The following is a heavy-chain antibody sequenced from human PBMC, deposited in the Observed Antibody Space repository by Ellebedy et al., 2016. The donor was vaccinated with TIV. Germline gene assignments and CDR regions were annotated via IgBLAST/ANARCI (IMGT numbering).Heavy chain of an antibody. J-gene: IGHJ4*02. CDR2: IGFDGGNT. CDR3: ARELRGTCDY. D-gene: IGHD2-15*01. V-gene: IGHV1-46*02. CDR1: GDTLNEFY. Sequence: AASVKVSCKASGDTLNEFYIHWLRRAAGQGLEWMGIIGFDGGNTGYRQRFQGRLSLTRDTSTNTVYMELSSLRSEDTAIYYCARELRGTCDYWGQGTLVTVSS.